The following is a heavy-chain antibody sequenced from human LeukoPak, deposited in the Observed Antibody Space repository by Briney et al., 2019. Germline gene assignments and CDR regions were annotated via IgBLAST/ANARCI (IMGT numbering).Heavy chain of an antibody. CDR2: IYYSGST. V-gene: IGHV4-31*03. CDR3: ARLCCGGDCYSDY. J-gene: IGHJ4*02. CDR1: GCSISSGGYY. Sequence: SQTLSLTCTVSGCSISSGGYYWSWIRQHPGKGLEWIGYIYYSGSTYYNPSLKSRVTISVDTSKNQFSLKLTSVTPADTAVYYCARLCCGGDCYSDYRGQGTLVTVFS. D-gene: IGHD2-21*02.